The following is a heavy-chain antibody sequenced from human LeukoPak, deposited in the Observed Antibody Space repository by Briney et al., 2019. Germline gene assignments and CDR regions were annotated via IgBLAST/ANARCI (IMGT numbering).Heavy chain of an antibody. CDR1: GGSFSGYY. Sequence: SETLSLTCAVYGGSFSGYYWSWIRQPPGKGLEWIGEINHSGSTNYNPSLKSRVTISVDTSKNQFSLKLSSVTAADTAVYYCAREPTRYYYDSSGYYSHGGMDVWGKGTTVTVSS. CDR2: INHSGST. CDR3: AREPTRYYYDSSGYYSHGGMDV. J-gene: IGHJ6*03. V-gene: IGHV4-34*01. D-gene: IGHD3-22*01.